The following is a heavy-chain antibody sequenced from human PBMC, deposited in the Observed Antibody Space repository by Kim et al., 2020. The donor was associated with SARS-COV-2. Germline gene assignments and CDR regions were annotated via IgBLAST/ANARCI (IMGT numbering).Heavy chain of an antibody. J-gene: IGHJ4*02. CDR1: GYTFTSYG. V-gene: IGHV1-18*01. D-gene: IGHD3-22*01. CDR3: ATSFIYDSSGYDFDY. CDR2: ISAYNGNT. Sequence: ASVKVSCKASGYTFTSYGISWVRQAPGQGLEWMGWISAYNGNTNYAQKLQGRVTMTTDTSTSTAYMELRSLRSDDTAVYYCATSFIYDSSGYDFDYWGQGTLVTVSS.